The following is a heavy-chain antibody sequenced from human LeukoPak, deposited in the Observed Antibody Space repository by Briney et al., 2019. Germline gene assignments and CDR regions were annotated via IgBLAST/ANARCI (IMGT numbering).Heavy chain of an antibody. D-gene: IGHD6-19*01. CDR2: IYSGGST. V-gene: IGHV3-53*01. CDR1: GFTVSSNY. Sequence: GGSLRLSCAASGFTVSSNYMSWVRQAPGKGLEWVSVIYSGGSTYYADSVKGRFTISRDNSKNTLYLQMNSLRAEDTAVYYCARVSSGWSELASGFDYWGQGTLVTVSS. CDR3: ARVSSGWSELASGFDY. J-gene: IGHJ4*02.